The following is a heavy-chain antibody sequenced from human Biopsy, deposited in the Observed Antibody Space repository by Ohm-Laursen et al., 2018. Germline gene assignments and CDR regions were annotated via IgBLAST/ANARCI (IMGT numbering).Heavy chain of an antibody. J-gene: IGHJ4*02. CDR2: IYSGGNT. CDR3: ARGRRTSGWPYFDN. V-gene: IGHV4-61*01. Sequence: SVTLSLTCTVSGDSLTSGPENWSWIRQSPGQGLEYIGFIYSGGNTNYSPSLKNRVTMSVDTSKNQFYLKLYSVTAADTAVYYCARGRRTSGWPYFDNWGQGALVIVSP. D-gene: IGHD6-19*01. CDR1: GDSLTSGPEN.